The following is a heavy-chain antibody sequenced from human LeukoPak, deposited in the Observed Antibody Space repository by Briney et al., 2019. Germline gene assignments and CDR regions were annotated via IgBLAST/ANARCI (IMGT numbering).Heavy chain of an antibody. CDR2: IYHSRST. D-gene: IGHD5-12*01. V-gene: IGHV4-38-2*02. Sequence: SETLSLTCAVSGYSISSGYFWGWIRQPPGKGLEWIGSIYHSRSTYYNASLRSRVTISVDTSKNEFSLKLSFLSAADTAVYHCARDFSGYDVGYWGQGILVTVSS. CDR1: GYSISSGYF. CDR3: ARDFSGYDVGY. J-gene: IGHJ4*02.